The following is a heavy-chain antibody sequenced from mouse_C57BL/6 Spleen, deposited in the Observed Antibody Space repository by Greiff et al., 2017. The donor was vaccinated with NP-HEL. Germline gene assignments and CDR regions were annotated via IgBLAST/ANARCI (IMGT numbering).Heavy chain of an antibody. Sequence: QVQLQQPGAELVKPGASVKMSCKASGYTFTSYWITWVKQRPGQGLEWIGDIYPGSGSTNYNEKLKSKATLTVDTSSSTAYMQLSSLTSEDSAVYYCARSLYYYGSSSYAMDYWGQGTSVTVSS. CDR3: ARSLYYYGSSSYAMDY. V-gene: IGHV1-55*01. CDR1: GYTFTSYW. J-gene: IGHJ4*01. D-gene: IGHD1-1*01. CDR2: IYPGSGST.